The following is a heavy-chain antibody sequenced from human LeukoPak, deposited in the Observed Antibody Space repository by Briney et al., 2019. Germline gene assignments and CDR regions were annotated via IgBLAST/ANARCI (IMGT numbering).Heavy chain of an antibody. Sequence: GGSLRLSCVASGFTFSIYEMNWVRQAPGKGLEWVSYIIQSGSTVYYADSMKGRFTISRDNAKNSLYLQTNSLRAEDTAVYYCARERQSCGGDCSDYWGQGTLVTVSS. D-gene: IGHD2-21*01. CDR3: ARERQSCGGDCSDY. J-gene: IGHJ4*02. CDR2: IIQSGSTV. V-gene: IGHV3-48*03. CDR1: GFTFSIYE.